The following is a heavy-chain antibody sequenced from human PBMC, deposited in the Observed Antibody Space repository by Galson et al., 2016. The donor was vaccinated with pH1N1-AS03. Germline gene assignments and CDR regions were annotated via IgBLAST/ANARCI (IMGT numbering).Heavy chain of an antibody. V-gene: IGHV3-11*03. J-gene: IGHJ6*02. CDR3: ARARGGEDAWSQDV. CDR2: ISFTSDYR. CDR1: GFSLSDYY. D-gene: IGHD2-21*01. Sequence: LRLSCAASGFSLSDYYMTWIRQAPGKGLEWVAYISFTSDYRHYADSVKGRFTIPRAKAKDALFLQMDSLRVEDTAVHYCARARGGEDAWSQDVWGQGTTVTVSS.